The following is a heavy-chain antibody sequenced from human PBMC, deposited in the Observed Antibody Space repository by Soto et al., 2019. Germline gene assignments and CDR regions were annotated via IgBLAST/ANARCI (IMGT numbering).Heavy chain of an antibody. V-gene: IGHV4-34*01. Sequence: QVQLQQWGAGLLKPSETLSLTCAVYGGSFSGYYWSWIRQPPGKGLEWIGEINHSGSTNYNPSLKSRVTISVDTSKHQFSLKLSSVTAADTAVYYCARGGGYCSGGSCYLSEYYGMDVWGQGTTVTVSS. CDR2: INHSGST. J-gene: IGHJ6*02. CDR1: GGSFSGYY. CDR3: ARGGGYCSGGSCYLSEYYGMDV. D-gene: IGHD2-15*01.